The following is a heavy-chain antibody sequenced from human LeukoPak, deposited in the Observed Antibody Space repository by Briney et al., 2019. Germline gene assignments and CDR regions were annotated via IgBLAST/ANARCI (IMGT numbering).Heavy chain of an antibody. D-gene: IGHD3-9*01. CDR1: GYTFNDYY. J-gene: IGHJ4*02. V-gene: IGHV1-2*02. CDR3: ARDSSDVLTGYYHF. CDR2: INPNSGRT. Sequence: ASVKVSCMPSGYTFNDYYLHWVRQAPGQGLEWMGWINPNSGRTNYPPKFQGRVTLTTDTSISTAYMELSSLISGDTALYYCARDSSDVLTGYYHFWGQGTLVTVSS.